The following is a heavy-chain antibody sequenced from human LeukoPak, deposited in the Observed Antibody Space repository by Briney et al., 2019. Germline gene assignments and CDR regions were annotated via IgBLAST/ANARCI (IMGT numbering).Heavy chain of an antibody. D-gene: IGHD1-26*01. J-gene: IGHJ4*02. CDR2: IYSDGSSL. CDR3: ARSVGGMDY. CDR1: GFTFSNYW. V-gene: IGHV3-74*01. Sequence: GGSLRLSCAASGFTFSNYWMHWVRQAPGKGLVWVSRIYSDGSSLSYADSVKGRVTISRDNARNMLYLQMYSLRAEDTAIYYCARSVGGMDYWGQGTLVTVSS.